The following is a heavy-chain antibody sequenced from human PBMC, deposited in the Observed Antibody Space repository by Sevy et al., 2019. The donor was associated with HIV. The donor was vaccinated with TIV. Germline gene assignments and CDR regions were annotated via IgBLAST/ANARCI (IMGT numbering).Heavy chain of an antibody. CDR1: DGSISSSSYY. D-gene: IGHD3-16*01. Sequence: SETLSLTCTVSDGSISSSSYYWGWIRQPPGKGLEWIGSVYYSGSTYYNPSLKSRVTISVDTSKNQFSLKLSAVTAADTAVYYCARDREVGGRGYYYYDMDVWGKGTTVTVSS. J-gene: IGHJ6*03. CDR3: ARDREVGGRGYYYYDMDV. CDR2: VYYSGST. V-gene: IGHV4-39*02.